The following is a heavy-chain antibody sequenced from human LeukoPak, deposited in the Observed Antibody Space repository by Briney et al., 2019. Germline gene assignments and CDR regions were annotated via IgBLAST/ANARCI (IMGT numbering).Heavy chain of an antibody. D-gene: IGHD3-10*01. V-gene: IGHV4-34*01. CDR1: GGSFSGYY. CDR3: ARERRITMVRGVIGY. J-gene: IGHJ4*02. CDR2: INHSGST. Sequence: PSETLSLTCAVYGGSFSGYYWSWIRQPPGKGLEWIGEINHSGSTNYNPSLKSRVTISVDTSKNQFSLKLSSVTAADTAVYYCARERRITMVRGVIGYWGQGTLVTVSS.